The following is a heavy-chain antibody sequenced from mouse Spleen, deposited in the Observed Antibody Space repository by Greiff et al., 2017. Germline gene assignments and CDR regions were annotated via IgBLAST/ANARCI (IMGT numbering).Heavy chain of an antibody. CDR1: GFNIKDDY. J-gene: IGHJ2*01. D-gene: IGHD4-1*01. V-gene: IGHV14-4*01. CDR2: IDPENGDT. CDR3: TTLTGTGEEGY. Sequence: EVQLQQSGAELVRPGASVKLSCTASGFNIKDDYMHWVKQRPEQGLEWIGWIDPENGDTEYASKFQGKATITADTSSNTAYLQLSSLTSEDTAVYYCTTLTGTGEEGYWGQGTTLTVSS.